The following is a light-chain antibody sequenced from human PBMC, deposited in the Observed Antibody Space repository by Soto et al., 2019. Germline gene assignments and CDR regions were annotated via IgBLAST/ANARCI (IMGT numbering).Light chain of an antibody. CDR2: KAS. CDR3: QQYNNYWT. V-gene: IGKV1-5*03. CDR1: QSISSW. Sequence: DIQMTQSPSTLSASVGDRVTITCRASQSISSWLAWYQQKPGKAPNLLIYKASSLESGVPSRFSGSGSGTEFTLTISSLQPDDSATYYCQQYNNYWTFGQGTKVEIK. J-gene: IGKJ1*01.